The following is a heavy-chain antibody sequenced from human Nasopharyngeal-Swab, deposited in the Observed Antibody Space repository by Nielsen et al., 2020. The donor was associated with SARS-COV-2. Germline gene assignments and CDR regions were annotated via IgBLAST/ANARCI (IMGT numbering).Heavy chain of an antibody. J-gene: IGHJ6*02. V-gene: IGHV3-30*04. CDR3: AKDRDSGDDSDDYYHYYGMDV. CDR2: ISYDGSNK. Sequence: GGSLRLSCAASGFTFSSYAMHWVRQAPGKGLEWVAVISYDGSNKYYADSVKGRFTISRDNSKNTVSLQMNSLRAEDTAIYYCAKDRDSGDDSDDYYHYYGMDVWGQGTTVTVSS. CDR1: GFTFSSYA. D-gene: IGHD5-12*01.